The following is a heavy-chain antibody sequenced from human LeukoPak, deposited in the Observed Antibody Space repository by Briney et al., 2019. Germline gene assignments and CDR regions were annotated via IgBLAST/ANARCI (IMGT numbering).Heavy chain of an antibody. V-gene: IGHV3-23*01. CDR3: AKVAGSGSYYNEK. CDR1: GFTFSIYA. D-gene: IGHD3-10*01. J-gene: IGHJ4*02. CDR2: ISGSGGST. Sequence: GGSLRLSCAASGFTFSIYAMGWVRQAPGKGLEWVSAISGSGGSTYYADSVKGRFTISRDNSKNTLYLQMNSLRAEDTAVYYCAKVAGSGSYYNEKWGQGTLVTVSS.